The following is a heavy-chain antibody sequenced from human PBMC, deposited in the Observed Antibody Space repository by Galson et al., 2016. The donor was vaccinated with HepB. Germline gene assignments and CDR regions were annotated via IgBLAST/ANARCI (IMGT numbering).Heavy chain of an antibody. CDR2: LVPIVNLA. CDR1: GGTFGTCT. CDR3: ASSLVPTASRFDP. J-gene: IGHJ5*02. D-gene: IGHD2-21*02. V-gene: IGHV1-69*02. Sequence: SVKVSCKASGGTFGTCTLNWLRQAPGKGPEWMGRLVPIVNLANYVQRLQGRLTITADTSTSTTYMELTSLTSEDTAIYYCASSLVPTASRFDPWGQGTLVTVSS.